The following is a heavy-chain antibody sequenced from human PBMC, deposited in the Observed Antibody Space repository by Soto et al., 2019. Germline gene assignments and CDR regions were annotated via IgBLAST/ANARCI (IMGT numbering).Heavy chain of an antibody. J-gene: IGHJ6*03. V-gene: IGHV3-9*01. CDR1: GFTFDDYA. Sequence: EVQLVEAGGGLVQPGRSLRLSCAASGFTFDDYAMHWVRQAPGKGLEWVSGISWNSGSIGYADSVKGRFTISRDNAKKSLYLQMNSLRAEDTALYYCAKGKGNIVATSAYYYMDVWGKGTTVTVSS. CDR2: ISWNSGSI. D-gene: IGHD5-12*01. CDR3: AKGKGNIVATSAYYYMDV.